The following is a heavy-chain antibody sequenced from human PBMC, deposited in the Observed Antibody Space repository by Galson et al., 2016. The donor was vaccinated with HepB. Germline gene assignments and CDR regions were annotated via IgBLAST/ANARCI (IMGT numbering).Heavy chain of an antibody. J-gene: IGHJ4*02. CDR2: IGAYNGNT. Sequence: SVKVSCKASGYTFTSYGISWVRQAPGQGFEWMGWIGAYNGNTNYAQKFPGRVTMTTDTSTSTAYMELRSLRSDDTAFYYCARTAVAGTIYFDFWGQGTLVTVSS. CDR3: ARTAVAGTIYFDF. CDR1: GYTFTSYG. D-gene: IGHD6-19*01. V-gene: IGHV1-18*01.